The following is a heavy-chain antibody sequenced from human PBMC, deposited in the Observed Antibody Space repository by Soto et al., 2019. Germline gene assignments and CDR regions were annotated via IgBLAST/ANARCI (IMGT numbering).Heavy chain of an antibody. CDR2: ISSSSSYI. CDR1: GFTFSSYS. J-gene: IGHJ4*02. CDR3: ARSRLDMTTVWASLDY. D-gene: IGHD4-4*01. Sequence: GGSLRLSCAASGFTFSSYSMNWVRQAPGKGLEWVSSISSSSSYIYYAYSVKGRFTISRDNAKNSLYLQMNSLRAEDTAVYYCARSRLDMTTVWASLDYWGQGTLVTVSS. V-gene: IGHV3-21*01.